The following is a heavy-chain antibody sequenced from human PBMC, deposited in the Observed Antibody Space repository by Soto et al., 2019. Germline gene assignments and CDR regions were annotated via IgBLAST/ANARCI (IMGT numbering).Heavy chain of an antibody. D-gene: IGHD3-10*01. V-gene: IGHV4-31*03. Sequence: SETLSLTCTVSGGSISSGGYYWSWIRQHPGKGLEWIGYIYYSGSTYYNPSLKSRVTISVDTSKNQFSLKLSSVTAADTAVYYCARDRGYGSGSYYNEGGMDVWGQGTTVTVSS. CDR1: GGSISSGGYY. J-gene: IGHJ6*02. CDR3: ARDRGYGSGSYYNEGGMDV. CDR2: IYYSGST.